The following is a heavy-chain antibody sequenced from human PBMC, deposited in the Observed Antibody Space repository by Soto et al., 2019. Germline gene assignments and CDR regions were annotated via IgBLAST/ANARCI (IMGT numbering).Heavy chain of an antibody. D-gene: IGHD3-22*01. CDR1: GGSISSSSYY. CDR3: ARDYYDSSGYFDAFDI. Sequence: SETLSLTCTVSGGSISSSSYYWGWIRQPPGKGLEWIGSIYYSGSTYYNPSLKSRVTISVDTSKNQFSLKLSSVTAADTAVYYCARDYYDSSGYFDAFDIWGQGTMVTVSS. V-gene: IGHV4-39*02. J-gene: IGHJ3*02. CDR2: IYYSGST.